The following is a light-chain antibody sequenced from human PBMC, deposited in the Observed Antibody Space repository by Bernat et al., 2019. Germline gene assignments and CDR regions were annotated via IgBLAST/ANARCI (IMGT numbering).Light chain of an antibody. CDR3: QQRSNWPLT. CDR1: QSVSSY. V-gene: IGKV3-11*01. Sequence: EIVLTQSPATLSLSPGERATLSCRASQSVSSYLAWYQQKPGQSPRLLIYDASKMATGIPARFSGSGSGTDFTLTIISLEPEDFAVYYCQQRSNWPLTFGGGTKVEIK. J-gene: IGKJ4*01. CDR2: DAS.